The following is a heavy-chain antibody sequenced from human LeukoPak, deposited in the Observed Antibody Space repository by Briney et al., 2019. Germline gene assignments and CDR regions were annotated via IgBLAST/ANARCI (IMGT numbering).Heavy chain of an antibody. D-gene: IGHD5-18*01. Sequence: GSLRLSCAASGFTFDDYGMSWVRQAPGKGLEWVSGITWNGGTTGYADSVKGRFTISRDNAKNSLYLQMNSLRAEDTALYHCARDRSYGSFDFWGQGTLVTVSS. CDR2: ITWNGGTT. CDR3: ARDRSYGSFDF. CDR1: GFTFDDYG. V-gene: IGHV3-20*01. J-gene: IGHJ4*02.